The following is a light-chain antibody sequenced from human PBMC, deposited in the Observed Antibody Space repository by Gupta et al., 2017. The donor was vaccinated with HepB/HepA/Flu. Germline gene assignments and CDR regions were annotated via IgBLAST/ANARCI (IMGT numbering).Light chain of an antibody. CDR2: GAS. CDR1: QSVNIRY. Sequence: EIVLTQSPGTLSLSPGERATLSCRASQSVNIRYLAWHQQKPGQAPRLLIYGASSRATGIPDRFSGSGSGTDFTLTITRLEPEDFAVYYCQQYGDSPLTFGGGTKVEIK. CDR3: QQYGDSPLT. V-gene: IGKV3-20*01. J-gene: IGKJ4*01.